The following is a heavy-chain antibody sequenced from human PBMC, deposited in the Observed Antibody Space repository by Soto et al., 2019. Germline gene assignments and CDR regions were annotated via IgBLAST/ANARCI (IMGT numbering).Heavy chain of an antibody. Sequence: PSETLSLTCTVSGDSISTFYWSWIRQPPGKGLEWIGYIYYTGSTNYNPSLKSRVTMSVDTSKKQFSLKLTSVTAADTAVYYCARQRGNYFDYWGQGSLVTV. CDR3: ARQRGNYFDY. V-gene: IGHV4-59*01. CDR2: IYYTGST. CDR1: GDSISTFY. D-gene: IGHD3-10*01. J-gene: IGHJ4*02.